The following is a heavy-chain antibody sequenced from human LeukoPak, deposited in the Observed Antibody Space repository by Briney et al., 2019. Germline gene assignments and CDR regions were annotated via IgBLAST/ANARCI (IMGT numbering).Heavy chain of an antibody. CDR3: AKERRGYHEGWFDP. V-gene: IGHV3-23*01. D-gene: IGHD5-18*01. Sequence: GGSLRLSCAASGFTFSSYAMTWVRQAPGKGLEWVSGISGSGGSAFYAVSLKGRFTISRDNSKNTLYLQMNSLRAEDTAVYYCAKERRGYHEGWFDPWGQGTLVTVSS. J-gene: IGHJ5*02. CDR1: GFTFSSYA. CDR2: ISGSGGSA.